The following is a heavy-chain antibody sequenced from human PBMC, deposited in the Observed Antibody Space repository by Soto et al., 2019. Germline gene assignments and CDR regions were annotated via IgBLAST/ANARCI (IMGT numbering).Heavy chain of an antibody. CDR2: INHSGST. V-gene: IGHV4-34*01. CDR3: ARGGQYSSGWYSHFDY. Sequence: SETLSLTCAVYGGSFSGYYWSWIRQPPGKGLEWIGEINHSGSTNYNPSLKSRVTISVDTSKNQFSLKLSSVTAADTAVYYCARGGQYSSGWYSHFDYWGQGTLVTVSS. D-gene: IGHD6-19*01. CDR1: GGSFSGYY. J-gene: IGHJ4*02.